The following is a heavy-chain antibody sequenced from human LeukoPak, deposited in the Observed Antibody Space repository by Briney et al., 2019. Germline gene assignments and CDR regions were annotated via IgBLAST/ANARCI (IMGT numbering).Heavy chain of an antibody. CDR2: IYSGGST. V-gene: IGHV3-66*01. Sequence: GGSPRLSCAASGFTVSSNYMSWVRQAPGKGLEWVSVIYSGGSTYYADSVKGRFTISRDNSKNTLYLQMNSLRAEDTAAYYCARDSNNEITYDYWGQGTLVTVSS. CDR3: ARDSNNEITYDY. CDR1: GFTVSSNY. D-gene: IGHD3-10*01. J-gene: IGHJ4*02.